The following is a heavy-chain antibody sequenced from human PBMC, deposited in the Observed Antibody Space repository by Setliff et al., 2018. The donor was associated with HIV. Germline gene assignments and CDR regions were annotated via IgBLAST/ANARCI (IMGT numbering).Heavy chain of an antibody. CDR2: IHTSGST. J-gene: IGHJ5*02. Sequence: TCTVSGDSISSGSYYWSWIRLPAGKGLEWIGQIHTSGSTNYNPSLKSRLTISIDTSKNQFSLKLNSVTATDTAVYYCARRTFGSGRIDPWGQGTLVTVSS. V-gene: IGHV4-61*09. CDR1: GDSISSGSYY. D-gene: IGHD3-16*01. CDR3: ARRTFGSGRIDP.